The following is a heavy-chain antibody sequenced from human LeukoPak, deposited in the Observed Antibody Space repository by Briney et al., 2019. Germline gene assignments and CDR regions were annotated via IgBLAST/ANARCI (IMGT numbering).Heavy chain of an antibody. V-gene: IGHV1-18*01. CDR2: ISAYNGNI. CDR1: GYIFANYG. D-gene: IGHD3-3*01. CDR3: ARGSLITIFGVVTFSGLDY. J-gene: IGHJ4*02. Sequence: ASVKVSCKASGYIFANYGISWVRQAPGQGLEWMGWISAYNGNINYAQKLQGRVTMTTDTSTSTAYMELRSLRSDDTAVYYCARGSLITIFGVVTFSGLDYWGQGTLVTVSS.